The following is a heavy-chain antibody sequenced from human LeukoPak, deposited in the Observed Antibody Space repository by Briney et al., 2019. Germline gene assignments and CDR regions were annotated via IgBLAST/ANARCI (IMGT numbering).Heavy chain of an antibody. V-gene: IGHV4-59*01. CDR1: GGSISSYY. CDR3: ARASKSGMVAATPYYFGY. D-gene: IGHD2-15*01. Sequence: SETLSLTCTVSGGSISSYYWSWIRQPPGKGLEWIGYIYYSGSTNYNPSLKSRVTISVDMSKNQFSLKLSSVTAADTAVYYCARASKSGMVAATPYYFGYWGQGTLVTVSS. CDR2: IYYSGST. J-gene: IGHJ4*02.